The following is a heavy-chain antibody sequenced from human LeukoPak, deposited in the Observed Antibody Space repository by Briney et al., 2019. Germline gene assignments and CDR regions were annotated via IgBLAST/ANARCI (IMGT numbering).Heavy chain of an antibody. CDR2: ISKNGDNT. CDR3: ARAGPSSSWHQFDY. V-gene: IGHV3-23*01. J-gene: IGHJ4*02. CDR1: GFRFSEYG. D-gene: IGHD6-13*01. Sequence: PGGSLRLSCAASGFRFSEYGLTWVRQAPGKGLEWVSIISKNGDNTYYADSVKGRFTISKDNSKNTLYLQMNSLRAEDTAVYYCARAGPSSSWHQFDYWGQGTLVTVSS.